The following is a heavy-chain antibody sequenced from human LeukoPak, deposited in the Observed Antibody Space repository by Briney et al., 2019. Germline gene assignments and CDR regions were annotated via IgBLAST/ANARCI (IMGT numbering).Heavy chain of an antibody. Sequence: GTSLGLSCAASGFSFPYYGIHWVRQAPGKGLEWVALISYDGVDKYFADSVKGRFSISRDNSQNTLYLQMNSLTTEDTAIYYCAKDMRPYSGDRSFLFDQWGQGTLVIVSS. CDR2: ISYDGVDK. D-gene: IGHD1-26*01. J-gene: IGHJ4*02. CDR3: AKDMRPYSGDRSFLFDQ. V-gene: IGHV3-30*18. CDR1: GFSFPYYG.